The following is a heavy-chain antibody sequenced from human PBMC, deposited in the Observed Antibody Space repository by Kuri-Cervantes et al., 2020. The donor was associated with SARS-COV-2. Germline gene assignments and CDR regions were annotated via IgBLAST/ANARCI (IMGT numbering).Heavy chain of an antibody. Sequence: GESLKISCAACGFTFSSYGMHWVRQAPGKGLEWVAVIWYDGSNKYYADSVKGRFTISRDNSKNTLYLQMNSLRAEDTAVYYCARDRIAPTGWDYYMDVWGKGTTVTVSS. D-gene: IGHD2-15*01. J-gene: IGHJ6*03. V-gene: IGHV3-33*08. CDR1: GFTFSSYG. CDR2: IWYDGSNK. CDR3: ARDRIAPTGWDYYMDV.